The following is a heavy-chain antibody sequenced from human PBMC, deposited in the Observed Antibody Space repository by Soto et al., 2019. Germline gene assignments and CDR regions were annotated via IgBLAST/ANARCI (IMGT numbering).Heavy chain of an antibody. V-gene: IGHV1-69*13. J-gene: IGHJ3*02. CDR1: GGTFSSYA. Sequence: SVKFSCKASGGTFSSYAIIWLRQAPGQGLEWMGVIIPIFGTANYAQKFQGRVTITADESTSTAYMELSRLRSEDTAVYYCAREPPQGYYDSSAYSRIDAFDISGQGTMVT. D-gene: IGHD3-22*01. CDR2: IIPIFGTA. CDR3: AREPPQGYYDSSAYSRIDAFDI.